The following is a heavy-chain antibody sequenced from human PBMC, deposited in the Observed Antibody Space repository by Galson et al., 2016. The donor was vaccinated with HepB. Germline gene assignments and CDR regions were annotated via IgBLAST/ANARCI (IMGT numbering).Heavy chain of an antibody. V-gene: IGHV3-23*01. CDR2: INGGGGKT. D-gene: IGHD3-3*01. CDR3: ATEYVLRSLESSSYYFYGLDV. Sequence: SLRLSCAASGFTFSTFAITWVRQAPGTGLEWVSTINGGGGKTHHADSVKGRFTIPSDNSKNTLYLEMNGLRAEDTAIYYCATEYVLRSLESSSYYFYGLDVWGQGTTVTVSS. J-gene: IGHJ6*02. CDR1: GFTFSTFA.